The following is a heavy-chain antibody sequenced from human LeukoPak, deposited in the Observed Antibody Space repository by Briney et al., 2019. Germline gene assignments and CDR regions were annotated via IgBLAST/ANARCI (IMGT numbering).Heavy chain of an antibody. D-gene: IGHD6-19*01. CDR1: GGSMSPYH. Sequence: SETLSLTCTVSGGSMSPYHWGWIRQPPGKGLEWTGYIYYSGSTNYNPSLTSRVTISVDTSKNQFSLKLSSVTAADTAIYYCARAVSGRFDYWGQGTLVTVSS. J-gene: IGHJ4*02. V-gene: IGHV4-59*12. CDR3: ARAVSGRFDY. CDR2: IYYSGST.